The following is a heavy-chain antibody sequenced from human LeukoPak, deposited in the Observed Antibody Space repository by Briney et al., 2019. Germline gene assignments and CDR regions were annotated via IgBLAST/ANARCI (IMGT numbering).Heavy chain of an antibody. CDR2: ITGSGGST. Sequence: PGGSLRLSCVASGLTFSSHAMTWVRQTPGKGLEWVSGITGSGGSTYHADSVKGRFTISRDNSKNTLYLQMNSLRAEDTAVYYCAKCPSGAFGGVIGYNYFDYWGQGTLVTVSS. CDR1: GLTFSSHA. V-gene: IGHV3-23*01. CDR3: AKCPSGAFGGVIGYNYFDY. D-gene: IGHD3-16*02. J-gene: IGHJ4*02.